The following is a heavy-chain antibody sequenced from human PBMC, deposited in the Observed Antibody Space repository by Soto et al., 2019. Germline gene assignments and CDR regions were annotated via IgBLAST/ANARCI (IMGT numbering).Heavy chain of an antibody. Sequence: SETLSLTCTVSGGSISSYYWSWIRQPPGKGLEWIGYIYYSGSTNYTPSLKSRVTISVDTSKNQFSLKLSSVTAADTAVYYCARAPTGPTPYYDILTGYPAGWFDPWGQGTLVTVSS. J-gene: IGHJ5*02. CDR3: ARAPTGPTPYYDILTGYPAGWFDP. CDR2: IYYSGST. CDR1: GGSISSYY. D-gene: IGHD3-9*01. V-gene: IGHV4-59*01.